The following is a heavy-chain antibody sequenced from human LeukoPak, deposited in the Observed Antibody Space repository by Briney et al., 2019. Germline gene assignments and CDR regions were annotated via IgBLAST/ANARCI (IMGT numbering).Heavy chain of an antibody. D-gene: IGHD3-3*01. Sequence: GGSLRLSCAASGFTFSSYSMNWVRQAPGKGLEWVSSISSSSIYIYYADSVKGRFTISRDNAKNSLYLQMNSLRAEDTAVYYCARDGGSTIFGVVIINPYYYYGMDVWGQGTTVTVSS. CDR3: ARDGGSTIFGVVIINPYYYYGMDV. J-gene: IGHJ6*02. CDR1: GFTFSSYS. CDR2: ISSSSIYI. V-gene: IGHV3-21*01.